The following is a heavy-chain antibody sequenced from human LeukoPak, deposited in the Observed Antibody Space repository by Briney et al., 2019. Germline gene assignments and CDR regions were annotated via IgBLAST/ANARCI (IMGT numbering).Heavy chain of an antibody. D-gene: IGHD3-10*01. CDR3: ARPRDYYGSGSYYKGVWFDP. CDR1: GGTFSSYA. J-gene: IGHJ5*02. Sequence: ASVKVSCKASGGTFSSYAISWVRQAPGQGLEWMGGIIPILGTANYAQKFQGRVTITTDESTSTAYMELSSLRSEDTAVYYCARPRDYYGSGSYYKGVWFDPWGQGTLVTVSS. V-gene: IGHV1-69*05. CDR2: IIPILGTA.